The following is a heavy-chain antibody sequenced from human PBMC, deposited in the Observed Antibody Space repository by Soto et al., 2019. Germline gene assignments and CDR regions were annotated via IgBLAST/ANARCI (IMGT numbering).Heavy chain of an antibody. CDR3: ARDSSGYFAFDI. V-gene: IGHV4-31*03. J-gene: IGHJ3*02. Sequence: QVQLQESGPGLVKPSQTLSLTCTVSGGSISSGGYYWSWIRQHPGKGLEWIGYIYYSGSTYYNPSLKSRVTISVDTSKNQFALKLSSVTAADTAVYYCARDSSGYFAFDIWGQGTMVTVSS. CDR2: IYYSGST. D-gene: IGHD6-19*01. CDR1: GGSISSGGYY.